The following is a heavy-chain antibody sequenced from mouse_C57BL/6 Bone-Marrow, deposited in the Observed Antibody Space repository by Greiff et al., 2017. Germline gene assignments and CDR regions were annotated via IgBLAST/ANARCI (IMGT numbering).Heavy chain of an antibody. D-gene: IGHD2-3*01. V-gene: IGHV1-69*01. J-gene: IGHJ3*01. CDR1: GYTFTSYW. CDR2: IDPSDSYT. CDR3: ARFGYYLAY. Sequence: QVQLQQSGAELVMPGASVKLSCKASGYTFTSYWMHWVKQRPGQGLEWIGEIDPSDSYTNYNQKFKGKSTLTVDKSSSTAYMQLSSLTSEDSAVYYCARFGYYLAYWGQGTLVTVSA.